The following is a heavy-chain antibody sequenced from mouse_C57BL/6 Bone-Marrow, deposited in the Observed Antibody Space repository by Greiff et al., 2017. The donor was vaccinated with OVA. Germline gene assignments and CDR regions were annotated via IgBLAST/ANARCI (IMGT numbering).Heavy chain of an antibody. J-gene: IGHJ4*01. D-gene: IGHD2-3*01. CDR3: AREGRWLLRDAMDY. V-gene: IGHV1-82*01. CDR1: GYAFSSSW. CDR2: IYPGDGDT. Sequence: QVQLQQSGPELVKPGASVKISCKASGYAFSSSWMNWVKQRPGKGLEWIGRIYPGDGDTNYNGKFKGKATLTADKSSSTAYMQLSSLTSEDSAVYFCAREGRWLLRDAMDYWGQGTSVTVSS.